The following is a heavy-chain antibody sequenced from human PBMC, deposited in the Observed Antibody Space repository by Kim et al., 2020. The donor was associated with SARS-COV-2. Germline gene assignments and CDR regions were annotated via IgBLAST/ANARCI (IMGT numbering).Heavy chain of an antibody. CDR3: ARERPLLRPYNWNDRGAFDI. CDR2: IYSGGST. V-gene: IGHV3-53*01. D-gene: IGHD1-20*01. CDR1: GFTVSSNY. J-gene: IGHJ3*02. Sequence: GGSLRLSCAASGFTVSSNYMSWVRQAPGKGLEWVSVIYSGGSTYYADSVKGRFTISRDNSKNTLYLQMNSLRAEDTAVYYCARERPLLRPYNWNDRGAFDIWGQGTMVTVSS.